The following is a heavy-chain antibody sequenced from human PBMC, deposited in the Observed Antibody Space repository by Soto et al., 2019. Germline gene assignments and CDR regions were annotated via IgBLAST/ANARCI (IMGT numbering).Heavy chain of an antibody. CDR2: INPSGGST. D-gene: IGHD1-26*01. CDR3: ARDKRIVGATGTFDY. Sequence: ASVKVSCKASGYTFTSYYMHWVRQAPGQGLEWMGIINPSGGSTSYAQKFQGRVTMTRDTSTSTVYMELSSLRSEDTAVYYCARDKRIVGATGTFDYWGQGTLVTVSS. CDR1: GYTFTSYY. J-gene: IGHJ4*02. V-gene: IGHV1-46*01.